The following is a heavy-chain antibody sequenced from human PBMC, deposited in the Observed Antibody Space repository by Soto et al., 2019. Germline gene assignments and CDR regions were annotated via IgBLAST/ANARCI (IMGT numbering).Heavy chain of an antibody. V-gene: IGHV4-31*03. CDR2: IYYSGST. D-gene: IGHD5-12*01. CDR3: ATNSGYVGDAFDI. J-gene: IGHJ3*02. Sequence: SETLSLTCTVSGGSISSGGYYWSWIRQHPGKGLEWIGYIYYSGSTYYNPSLKSRVTISVDTSKNQFSLKLSSVTAADTAVYYCATNSGYVGDAFDIWGQGTMVTVSS. CDR1: GGSISSGGYY.